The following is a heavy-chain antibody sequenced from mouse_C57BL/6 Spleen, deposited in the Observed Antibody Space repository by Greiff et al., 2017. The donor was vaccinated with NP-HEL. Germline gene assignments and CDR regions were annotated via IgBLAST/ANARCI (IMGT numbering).Heavy chain of an antibody. D-gene: IGHD3-2*01. CDR1: GFTFNTYA. Sequence: EVQLVESGGGLVQPKGSLKLSCAASGFTFNTYAMHWVRQAPGKGLEWVARIRSKSSNYATYYADSVKDRFTISRDDSQSMLYLQMNNLKTEDTAMYYCVREGDSSGYVGLGYWGQGTTLTVSS. CDR2: IRSKSSNYAT. V-gene: IGHV10-3*01. CDR3: VREGDSSGYVGLGY. J-gene: IGHJ2*01.